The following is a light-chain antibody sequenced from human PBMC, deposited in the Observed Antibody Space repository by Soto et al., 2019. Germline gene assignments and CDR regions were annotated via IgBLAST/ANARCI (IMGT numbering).Light chain of an antibody. CDR2: GAS. V-gene: IGKV3-15*01. CDR1: QSVSSN. J-gene: IGKJ2*01. Sequence: EIVMTQSPATLSVPTGESATLSCRASQSVSSNLAWYQQKPGQAPRLLIYGASTRATGIPARFSGSGSGTEFTLTISSLQSEDFAIYYCQQYNNWPLYTFGQGTKLEIK. CDR3: QQYNNWPLYT.